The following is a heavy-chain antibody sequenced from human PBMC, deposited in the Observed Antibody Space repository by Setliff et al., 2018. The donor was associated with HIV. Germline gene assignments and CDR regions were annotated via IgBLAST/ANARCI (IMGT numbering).Heavy chain of an antibody. V-gene: IGHV3-74*03. CDR3: ATDRFFVANY. CDR2: ISSDGSTT. CDR1: GSIFSISY. Sequence: PGESLRLSCAATGSIFSISYMHWVRQAPGRGLEWVSLISSDGSTTTYADSVKGRFTVSRDNARNTLYLQMNSLRPDDTAVYYCATDRFFVANYWGPGTLVTVSS. D-gene: IGHD2-8*01. J-gene: IGHJ4*02.